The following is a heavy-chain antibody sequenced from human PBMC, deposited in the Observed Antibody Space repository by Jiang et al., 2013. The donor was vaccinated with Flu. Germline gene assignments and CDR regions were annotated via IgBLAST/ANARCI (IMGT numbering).Heavy chain of an antibody. D-gene: IGHD6-6*01. CDR1: GGTFSSYA. Sequence: GAEVKKPGSSVKVSCKASGGTFSSYAISWVRQAPGQGLEWMGGIIPIFGTANYAQKFQGRVTITADESTSTAYMELSSLRSEDTAVYYCARDDTAARPFTWGTRGSGGSYGMDVWGQGTTVTVSS. CDR2: IIPIFGTA. CDR3: ARDDTAARPFTWGTRGSGGSYGMDV. J-gene: IGHJ6*02. V-gene: IGHV1-69*01.